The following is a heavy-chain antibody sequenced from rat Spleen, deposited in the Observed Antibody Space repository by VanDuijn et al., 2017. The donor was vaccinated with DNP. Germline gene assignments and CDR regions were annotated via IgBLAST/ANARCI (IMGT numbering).Heavy chain of an antibody. Sequence: EVHLQESGPGLVKPSQSLSLTCSVTGYSITSDYWGWIRKFPGNKMEWIGHISYSGRTTYNPSLKSRISITRDTSKKQFFLQLNSVSTEDTATYYCARWKIGPHYFDYWGQGVMVTVSS. CDR2: ISYSGRT. V-gene: IGHV3-1*01. D-gene: IGHD1-5*01. CDR3: ARWKIGPHYFDY. CDR1: GYSITSDY. J-gene: IGHJ2*01.